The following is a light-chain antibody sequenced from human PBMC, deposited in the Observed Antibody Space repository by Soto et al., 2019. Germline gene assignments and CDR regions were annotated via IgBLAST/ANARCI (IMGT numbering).Light chain of an antibody. Sequence: DLQMTQSPSSLSASIGDRVTIGCRASQSISTYLNWYQQKPGKAPKVLIYAASTLQRGVPSRFSGSGSGTHFTLTISSLQPEDFATYYCQQSYSSPRYTFGQGTKLEI. CDR1: QSISTY. J-gene: IGKJ2*01. V-gene: IGKV1-39*01. CDR2: AAS. CDR3: QQSYSSPRYT.